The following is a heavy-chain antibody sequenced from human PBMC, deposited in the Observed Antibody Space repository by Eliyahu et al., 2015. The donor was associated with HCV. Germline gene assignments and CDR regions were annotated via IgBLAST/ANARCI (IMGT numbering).Heavy chain of an antibody. CDR3: ARREYYYDSSGYPTRGVFDY. V-gene: IGHV3-53*01. J-gene: IGHJ4*02. CDR1: GFTVXSNY. CDR2: IXSGGST. Sequence: EVQLVESGGGLIQPGGSLRLSCAASGFTVXSNYXSWVRQAPGKGLEWVSVIXSGGSTYYADSVKGRFTISRDNSKNTLYLQMNSLRAEDTAVYYCARREYYYDSSGYPTRGVFDYWGQGTLVTVSS. D-gene: IGHD3-22*01.